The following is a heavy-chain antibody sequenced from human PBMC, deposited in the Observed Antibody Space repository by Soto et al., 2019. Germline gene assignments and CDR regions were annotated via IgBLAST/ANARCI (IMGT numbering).Heavy chain of an antibody. CDR3: AREDRDRETGLVPAAIDGIDV. D-gene: IGHD2-2*01. J-gene: IGHJ6*02. CDR2: IIPIFGIA. CDR1: VGTFSRYS. Sequence: QVQLVQSGAEVKKPGSSVKVSCKAFVGTFSRYSITWVRQAPGHGLEWIGRIIPIFGIASYAQKFQGRVTITTDESASTAYMELSSLRADDTAVYYCAREDRDRETGLVPAAIDGIDVWGQGTTVTVSS. V-gene: IGHV1-69*05.